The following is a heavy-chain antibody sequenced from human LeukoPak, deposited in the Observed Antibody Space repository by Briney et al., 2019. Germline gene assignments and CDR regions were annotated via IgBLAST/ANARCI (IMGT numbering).Heavy chain of an antibody. D-gene: IGHD6-19*01. V-gene: IGHV3-9*03. J-gene: IGHJ4*02. Sequence: GGTLRLSCAASGFTFDDYAMHWVRQAPGKGLEWVSGISWNSGSIVYADSVKGRFTISRDNSKNTLYLQMGSLRAEDMAVYYCARVGVPLKGYSSGWLNYFDYWGQGTLVTVSS. CDR1: GFTFDDYA. CDR2: ISWNSGSI. CDR3: ARVGVPLKGYSSGWLNYFDY.